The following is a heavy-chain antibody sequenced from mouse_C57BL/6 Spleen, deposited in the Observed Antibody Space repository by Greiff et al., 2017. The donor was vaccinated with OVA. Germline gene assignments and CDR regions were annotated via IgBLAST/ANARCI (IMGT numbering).Heavy chain of an antibody. Sequence: VQLQQSGAELARPGASVKLSCKASGYTFTSYGISWVKQRTGQGLEWIGEIYPRSGNTYYNEKFKGKATLTADKSSSTAYMELRSLTSEDSAVYFCASVPAMGYWGQGTSVTVSS. J-gene: IGHJ4*01. CDR3: ASVPAMGY. CDR1: GYTFTSYG. CDR2: IYPRSGNT. V-gene: IGHV1-81*01.